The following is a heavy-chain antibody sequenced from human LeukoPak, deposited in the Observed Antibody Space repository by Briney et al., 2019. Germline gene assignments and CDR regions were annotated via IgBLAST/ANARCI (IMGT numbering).Heavy chain of an antibody. J-gene: IGHJ3*02. CDR2: INHSGST. CDR1: GGSFSGYY. V-gene: IGHV4-34*01. D-gene: IGHD3-10*01. CDR3: ARARRGVLLWFGELLPSHALDI. Sequence: SETLSLTCAVYGGSFSGYYWSWIRQPPGKGLEWIGEINHSGSTNYNPSLKSRVTISVDTSKNQFSLKLSSVTAADTAVSYCARARRGVLLWFGELLPSHALDIWGQGTMVTVSS.